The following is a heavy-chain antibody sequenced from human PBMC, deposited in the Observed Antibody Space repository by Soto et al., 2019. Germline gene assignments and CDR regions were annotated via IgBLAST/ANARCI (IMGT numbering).Heavy chain of an antibody. D-gene: IGHD3-10*01. CDR1: GFTFSSHA. V-gene: IGHV3-30-3*01. CDR2: ISYDGSNK. Sequence: GGSLRLSCAASGFTFSSHAMHWVRQAPGKGLEWVAVISYDGSNKYYADSVKGRFTISRDNSKNTLYLQMNSLRAEDTAVYYCAMYYYGSGSGPYYFDYWGQGTLVTVSS. J-gene: IGHJ4*02. CDR3: AMYYYGSGSGPYYFDY.